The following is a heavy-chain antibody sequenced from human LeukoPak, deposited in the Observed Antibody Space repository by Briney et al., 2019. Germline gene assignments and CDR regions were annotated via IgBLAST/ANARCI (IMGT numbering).Heavy chain of an antibody. CDR2: ISVRSTTI. D-gene: IGHD3-3*01. V-gene: IGHV3-48*01. Sequence: EGSLRLSCAASGFSLSSYSMNWVRQAPGKGLEWLSYISVRSTTINYADSVKGRFTISRDNSKNTLYLQMNSLRAEDTAVYYCAKGGDLLRFLEWLLKNWGQGTLVTVSS. CDR3: AKGGDLLRFLEWLLKN. J-gene: IGHJ4*02. CDR1: GFSLSSYS.